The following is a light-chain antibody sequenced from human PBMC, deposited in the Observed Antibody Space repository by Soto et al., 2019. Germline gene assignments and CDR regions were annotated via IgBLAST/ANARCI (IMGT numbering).Light chain of an antibody. Sequence: QMTQSHSTLSASVGDRVTITCRASQTISSWLAWYQQKPGKAPKLLIYKASTLKSGVPSRFSGSGSGTEFTLTISSLQPDDFATYYCQHYNIYSEAFGQGTKVDIK. CDR3: QHYNIYSEA. V-gene: IGKV1-5*03. CDR1: QTISSW. J-gene: IGKJ1*01. CDR2: KAS.